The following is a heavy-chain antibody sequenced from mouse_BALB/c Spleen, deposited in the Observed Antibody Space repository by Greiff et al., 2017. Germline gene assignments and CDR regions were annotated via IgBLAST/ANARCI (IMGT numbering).Heavy chain of an antibody. CDR1: GFNIKDYY. V-gene: IGHV14-4*02. CDR2: IDPENGDT. Sequence: VQLQQSGAELVRSGASVKLSCTASGFNIKDYYMHWVKQRPEQGLEWIGWIDPENGDTEYAPKFQGKSTMTADTSSNTAYLQLSSLTSEDTAVYYFNAFYRKAYAMDYWGQGTSVTVSS. D-gene: IGHD2-14*01. J-gene: IGHJ4*01. CDR3: NAFYRKAYAMDY.